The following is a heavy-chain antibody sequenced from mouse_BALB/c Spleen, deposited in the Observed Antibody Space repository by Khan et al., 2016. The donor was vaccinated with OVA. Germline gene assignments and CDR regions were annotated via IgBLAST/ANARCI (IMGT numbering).Heavy chain of an antibody. D-gene: IGHD2-1*01. J-gene: IGHJ1*01. CDR1: GYTFTNYG. Sequence: QIQLVQSGPELKKPGETVKISCKASGYTFTNYGMNWVKQAPGKGLKWMGWINTYTGEPTYGDDLKGRFAFSLETSASTAYLQINNLKNEDTATYFCAIVGNYWYFDVWGAGTTVTVSS. CDR3: AIVGNYWYFDV. CDR2: INTYTGEP. V-gene: IGHV9-3-1*01.